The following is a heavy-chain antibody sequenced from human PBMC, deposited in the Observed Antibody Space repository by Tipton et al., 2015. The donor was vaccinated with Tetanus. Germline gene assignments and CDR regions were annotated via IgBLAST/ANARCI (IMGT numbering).Heavy chain of an antibody. Sequence: QLVQSGGEVKKPGESLKISCKGSGYIFNNYWIGWVRQKPGKGLEWMGIIYPGDSDTRYSPSFQGQVTIPVDTSINTAYLQWSSLKASDTSMFYCARAHCTDGVCNFDFWGQGALVTVAS. J-gene: IGHJ4*02. V-gene: IGHV5-51*01. CDR3: ARAHCTDGVCNFDF. CDR2: IYPGDSDT. CDR1: GYIFNNYW. D-gene: IGHD2-8*01.